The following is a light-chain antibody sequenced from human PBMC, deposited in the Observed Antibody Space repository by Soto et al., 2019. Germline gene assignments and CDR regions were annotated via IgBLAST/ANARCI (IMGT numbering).Light chain of an antibody. J-gene: IGKJ5*01. CDR1: QGIGNY. V-gene: IGKV1-27*01. CDR3: QKYNSAPFT. CDR2: AAS. Sequence: IQMTQSPSSLSESVGESVTITCRPSQGIGNYLAWYQQKPGKVPKLLIYAASTLQSGFPSRFSGSGSGTDFTLTISSLQPEDVATYYCQKYNSAPFTFGQGTRLEIK.